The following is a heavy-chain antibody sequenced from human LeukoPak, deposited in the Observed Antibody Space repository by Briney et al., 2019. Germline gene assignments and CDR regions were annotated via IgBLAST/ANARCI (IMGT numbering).Heavy chain of an antibody. J-gene: IGHJ4*02. CDR2: IKSKTDGGTT. CDR3: TTDLVPGVLY. Sequence: GGSLRLSCAASGFAFSSYSMNWVRQAPGKGLEWVGRIKSKTDGGTTDYAAPVKGRFTISRDDSKNTLYPQMNSLKTEDTAVYYCTTDLVPGVLYWGQGTLVTVSS. D-gene: IGHD6-13*01. CDR1: GFAFSSYS. V-gene: IGHV3-15*07.